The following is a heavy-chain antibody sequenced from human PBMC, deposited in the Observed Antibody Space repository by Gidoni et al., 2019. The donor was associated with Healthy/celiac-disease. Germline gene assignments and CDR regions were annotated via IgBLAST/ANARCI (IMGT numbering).Heavy chain of an antibody. CDR2: ISWNSGSI. CDR3: AKASYYDFWSGYFDY. Sequence: EVQLVESGGGLVQPGRSLRLSCAASGFPFDDYAMHWVRQAPGKGLEWVSGISWNSGSIGYADSVKGRFTISRDNAKNSLYLQMNSLRAEDTALYYCAKASYYDFWSGYFDYWGQGTLVTVSS. J-gene: IGHJ4*02. CDR1: GFPFDDYA. V-gene: IGHV3-9*01. D-gene: IGHD3-3*01.